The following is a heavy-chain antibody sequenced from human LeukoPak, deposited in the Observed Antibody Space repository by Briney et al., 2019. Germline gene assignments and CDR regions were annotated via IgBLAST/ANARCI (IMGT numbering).Heavy chain of an antibody. V-gene: IGHV4-59*08. CDR2: IYYSGST. J-gene: IGHJ4*02. CDR1: GGSISTYY. Sequence: SETLSLTCSVAGGSISTYYWSWIRQPPGKGLEWIGYIYYSGSTNYNPSLKSRVTISVDTSKNQFSLKLSSVTAADTAVYYCARQGVRGVPDYWGQGTLVTVSS. D-gene: IGHD3-10*01. CDR3: ARQGVRGVPDY.